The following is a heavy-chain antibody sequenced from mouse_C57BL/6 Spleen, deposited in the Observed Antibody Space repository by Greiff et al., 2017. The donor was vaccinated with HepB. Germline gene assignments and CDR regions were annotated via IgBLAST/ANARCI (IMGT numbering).Heavy chain of an antibody. CDR3: ARGSRGSSGPWFAY. Sequence: QVHVKQSGAELVKPGASVKISCKASGYAFSSYWMNWVKQRPGKGLEWIGQIYPGDGDTNYNGKFKGKATLNADKSSSTAYMQLSSLTSEDSAVYFCARGSRGSSGPWFAYWGQGTLVTVSA. CDR2: IYPGDGDT. J-gene: IGHJ3*01. D-gene: IGHD3-2*02. CDR1: GYAFSSYW. V-gene: IGHV1-80*01.